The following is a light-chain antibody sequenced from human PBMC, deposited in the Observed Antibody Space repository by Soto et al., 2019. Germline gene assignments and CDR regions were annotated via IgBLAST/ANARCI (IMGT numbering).Light chain of an antibody. J-gene: IGKJ4*01. V-gene: IGKV1-39*01. CDR1: QTISTY. CDR2: AAS. Sequence: DIQMTQSPSSLSASVGDRVTITCRTSQTISTYLNWYQQKPGNAPKLLIYAASSLQSGVPSRFSGSGSGTDFTLTISSLQPEDFATYYCQQSYSLGLTFGGGTKVEIK. CDR3: QQSYSLGLT.